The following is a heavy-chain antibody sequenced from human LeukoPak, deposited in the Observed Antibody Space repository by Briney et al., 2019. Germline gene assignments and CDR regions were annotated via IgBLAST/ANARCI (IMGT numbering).Heavy chain of an antibody. CDR1: GYTFISYD. Sequence: ASVKVSCKASGYTFISYDINWVRQATGQGLEWMGWMNPNSGNTWYAQKFQGRVAMTRNTSISTAYMELSSLRSEDTAVYYCARLNYYDSASFYSWGQGTLVTVSS. J-gene: IGHJ4*02. CDR3: ARLNYYDSASFYS. CDR2: MNPNSGNT. V-gene: IGHV1-8*01. D-gene: IGHD3-10*01.